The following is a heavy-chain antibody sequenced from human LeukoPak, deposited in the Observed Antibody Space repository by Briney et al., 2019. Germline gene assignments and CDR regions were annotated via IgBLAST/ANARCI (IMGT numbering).Heavy chain of an antibody. CDR2: ISWNSGAI. CDR1: GFTFDDYA. V-gene: IGHV3-9*01. D-gene: IGHD3-16*01. Sequence: GGSLRLSCAASGFTFDDYAMHWVRQAPGKGLEWVSGISWNSGAIDYADSVKGRFTISRDNAKNSLYLQMSSLRAEDTALYYCAIDKNHYVWGSPIDYWGQGTLVTVSS. J-gene: IGHJ4*02. CDR3: AIDKNHYVWGSPIDY.